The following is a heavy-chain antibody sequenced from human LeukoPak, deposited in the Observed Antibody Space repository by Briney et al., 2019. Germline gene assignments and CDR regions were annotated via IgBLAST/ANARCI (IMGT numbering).Heavy chain of an antibody. D-gene: IGHD4-17*01. CDR2: IIPIFGTA. Sequence: GSSVKVSCKASGGTFSSYAISWVRQAPGQGLEWIGGIIPIFGTANYAQKFQGRVTITADKSTSTAYMELRSLRSDDTAVYYCARKNDYGDYIGDYWGQGTLVTVSS. CDR1: GGTFSSYA. J-gene: IGHJ4*02. V-gene: IGHV1-69*06. CDR3: ARKNDYGDYIGDY.